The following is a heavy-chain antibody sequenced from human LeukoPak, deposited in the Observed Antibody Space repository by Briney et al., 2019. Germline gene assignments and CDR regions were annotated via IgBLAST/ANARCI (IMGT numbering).Heavy chain of an antibody. D-gene: IGHD2-21*02. CDR3: AKGEDIVVVTA. Sequence: GGSLRLSCAASGFTFSSYGMHWVRQAPGKGLEGVAVISYDGSNKYYADSVKGRLTISRDNSKNTLYLQMNSLRAEDTAVYYCAKGEDIVVVTAWGQGTLVTVSS. CDR2: ISYDGSNK. CDR1: GFTFSSYG. V-gene: IGHV3-30*18. J-gene: IGHJ4*02.